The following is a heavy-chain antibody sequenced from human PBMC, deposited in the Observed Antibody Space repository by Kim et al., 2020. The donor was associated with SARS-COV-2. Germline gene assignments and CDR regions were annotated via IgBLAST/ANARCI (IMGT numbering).Heavy chain of an antibody. J-gene: IGHJ4*02. CDR2: IKQDGSEK. CDR3: SREEIVVPCFDS. V-gene: IGHV3-7*01. Sequence: GGSLRLSCAASGFTFSHYWMNWVRQAPGKGLEWVASIKQDGSEKYYVDSVKGRFSISRDNAKSTLYLQMNSLRAEDTAVDECSREEIVVPCFDSWGQGT. D-gene: IGHD2-15*01. CDR1: GFTFSHYW.